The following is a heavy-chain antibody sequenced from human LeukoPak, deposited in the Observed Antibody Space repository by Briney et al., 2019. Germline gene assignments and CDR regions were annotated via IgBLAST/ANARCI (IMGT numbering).Heavy chain of an antibody. J-gene: IGHJ4*02. D-gene: IGHD4-17*01. V-gene: IGHV4-61*01. Sequence: SETLSLTCTVSGGSISSSSYYWSWIRQPPGKGLEWIGYIYNSGSTSYNPSLKSRVTISVDTSKNQFSLKVSSVTAADTAVYYCARGSTVTPYYFDYWGLGTLVTVSS. CDR2: IYNSGST. CDR3: ARGSTVTPYYFDY. CDR1: GGSISSSSYY.